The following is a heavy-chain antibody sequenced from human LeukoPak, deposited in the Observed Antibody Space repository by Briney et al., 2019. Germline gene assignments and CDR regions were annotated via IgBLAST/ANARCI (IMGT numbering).Heavy chain of an antibody. J-gene: IGHJ6*03. CDR3: TTDSDIVVVPADNYYYYYYMDV. CDR2: IKSKTDGGTT. V-gene: IGHV3-15*01. D-gene: IGHD2-2*01. Sequence: GGSLRLSCAASGFTFSNAWMSWVRQAPGKGLEWVGRIKSKTDGGTTDYAAPVKGRFTISRDDSKNTLYLQMNSLKTEDTAVYYCTTDSDIVVVPADNYYYYYYMDVWGKGTTVTVSS. CDR1: GFTFSNAW.